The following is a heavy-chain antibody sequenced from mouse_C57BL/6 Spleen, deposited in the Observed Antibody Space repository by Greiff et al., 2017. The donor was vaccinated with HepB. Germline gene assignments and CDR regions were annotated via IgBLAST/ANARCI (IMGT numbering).Heavy chain of an antibody. CDR3: ARPGYFDY. Sequence: EVQLQQSGPELVKPGASVKISCKASGYTFTDYYMNWVKQSHGKSLEWIGDINPNNGGTSYNQKFKGKVTLTVDKSSSTAYMELRSLTSEDSAVYYCARPGYFDYWGQGTTLTVSS. J-gene: IGHJ2*01. CDR2: INPNNGGT. CDR1: GYTFTDYY. V-gene: IGHV1-26*01.